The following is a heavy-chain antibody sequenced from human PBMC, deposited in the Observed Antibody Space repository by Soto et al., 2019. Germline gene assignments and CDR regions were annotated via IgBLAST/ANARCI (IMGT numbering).Heavy chain of an antibody. CDR1: GFTFSDYY. CDR2: ISSSGSTI. CDR3: ARDRGYSSGWNYYYYGMDG. Sequence: GGSLRLSCAASGFTFSDYYMSWIRQAPGKGLEWVSYISSSGSTIYYADSVKGRFTISRDNAKNSLYPQMNSLRAEDTAVYYCARDRGYSSGWNYYYYGMDGWGQGTRVTVAS. J-gene: IGHJ6*02. D-gene: IGHD6-19*01. V-gene: IGHV3-11*01.